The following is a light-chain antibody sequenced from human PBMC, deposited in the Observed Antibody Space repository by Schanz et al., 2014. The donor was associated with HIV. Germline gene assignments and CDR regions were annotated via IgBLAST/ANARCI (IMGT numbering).Light chain of an antibody. CDR1: SSNIGAGYD. CDR3: STYTTSKTWV. J-gene: IGLJ3*02. Sequence: QSVLTQPPSVSGAPGQRVTISCTGSSSNIGAGYDVHWYQQLPGTAPKLLIYGNINRPSGVPDRFSASKSGTSASLAITGLQAEDEAEYYCSTYTTSKTWVFGGGTKLTVL. V-gene: IGLV1-40*01. CDR2: GNI.